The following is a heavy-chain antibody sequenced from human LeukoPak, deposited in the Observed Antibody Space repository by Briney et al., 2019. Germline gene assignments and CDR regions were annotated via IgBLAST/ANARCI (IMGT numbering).Heavy chain of an antibody. D-gene: IGHD1-26*01. CDR1: RFTLSNYW. CDR2: ISSSGGNT. Sequence: GGSLRLSCAASRFTLSNYWMSWVRQAPGKGLEWVSAISSSGGNTYYADSVKGRFTISRDNSKNTLYLQMNSLRAEDTAVYYCAKGGSYAPLDYWGQGTLVTVSS. V-gene: IGHV3-23*01. J-gene: IGHJ4*02. CDR3: AKGGSYAPLDY.